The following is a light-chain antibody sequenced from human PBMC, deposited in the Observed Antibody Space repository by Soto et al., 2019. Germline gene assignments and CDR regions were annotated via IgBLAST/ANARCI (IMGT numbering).Light chain of an antibody. CDR3: QQYGTSPPALT. CDR1: QIVSSSH. Sequence: DIVLTQSPGTLSLPPGERATPSCSAGQIVSSSHLAWYQQKPGQAPRLLIYGASSRATGIPDRFSGSGSGTDFTLTISRLEPEDFAVYYCQQYGTSPPALTFGGGTKVEIK. V-gene: IGKV3-20*01. CDR2: GAS. J-gene: IGKJ4*01.